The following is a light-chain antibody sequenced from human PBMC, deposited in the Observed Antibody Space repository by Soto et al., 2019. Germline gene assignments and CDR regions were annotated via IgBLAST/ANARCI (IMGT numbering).Light chain of an antibody. V-gene: IGKV1-12*01. Sequence: DIQMTQSPSSLSAVVGDRVTITCRASRGIGDRLAWFQQKPGKAPQFLIQTASNLQSGVPSRFSGSGSGTECILSINSLQAEDIATSYCLQVSSFPRTFGQGTKVEIK. CDR1: RGIGDR. CDR3: LQVSSFPRT. J-gene: IGKJ1*01. CDR2: TAS.